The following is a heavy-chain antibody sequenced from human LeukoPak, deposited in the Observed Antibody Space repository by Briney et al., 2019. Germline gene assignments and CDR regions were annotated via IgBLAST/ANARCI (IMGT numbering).Heavy chain of an antibody. D-gene: IGHD3-22*01. CDR3: ARVVPRYYDTSGANWFDP. J-gene: IGHJ5*02. CDR1: GYTFTGYY. Sequence: ASVKVYCKASGYTFTGYYMRWVRQDPGQGLEWMGWINPNSGGTNYAQKFQGRVTMTRDTSISTAYMELSRLRSDDTAVYFCARVVPRYYDTSGANWFDPWGQGTLVTVSS. CDR2: INPNSGGT. V-gene: IGHV1-2*02.